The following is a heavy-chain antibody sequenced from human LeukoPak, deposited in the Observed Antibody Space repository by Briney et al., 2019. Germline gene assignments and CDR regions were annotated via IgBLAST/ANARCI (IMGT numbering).Heavy chain of an antibody. Sequence: GGSVRLSCAAPGFTFDDYAMHGVRQARGKGLDGVSLISGDGSSTYYADSVKGRFTISRDNSKTSLYLQMNSLRTEDTALYYYAKDLTVTTIYAYYYYGMDVWGQGTTVTVSS. J-gene: IGHJ6*02. CDR1: GFTFDDYA. CDR2: ISGDGSST. D-gene: IGHD4-17*01. CDR3: AKDLTVTTIYAYYYYGMDV. V-gene: IGHV3-43*02.